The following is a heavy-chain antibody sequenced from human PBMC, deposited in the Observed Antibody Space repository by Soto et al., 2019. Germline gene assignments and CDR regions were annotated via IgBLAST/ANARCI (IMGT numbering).Heavy chain of an antibody. J-gene: IGHJ5*02. Sequence: GSGPTLVNPTQTLTLTCTFSGFSLSTSGMCVSWIRQPPGKALEWLARIDWDDDKYYSTSLKTRLTISKDTSKNQVVLTMTNMDPVDTATYYCARILYGSSWFDPRAQRTPVTVSS. D-gene: IGHD3-10*01. CDR2: IDWDDDK. V-gene: IGHV2-70*11. CDR3: ARILYGSSWFDP. CDR1: GFSLSTSGMC.